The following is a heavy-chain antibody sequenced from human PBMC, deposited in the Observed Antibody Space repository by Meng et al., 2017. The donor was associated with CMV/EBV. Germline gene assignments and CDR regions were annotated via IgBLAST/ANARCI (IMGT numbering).Heavy chain of an antibody. V-gene: IGHV4-38-2*02. J-gene: IGHJ4*02. Sequence: SETLSLTCTVSGYSISSGYYWGWIRQPPGKGLEWIGSIYHSGSTYYNPSLKSRVTISVDTSKNQFSLKLSSVTAADTAVYYCASYCSGGSCYYYWGQGTLVTVSS. D-gene: IGHD2-15*01. CDR3: ASYCSGGSCYYY. CDR2: IYHSGST. CDR1: GYSISSGYY.